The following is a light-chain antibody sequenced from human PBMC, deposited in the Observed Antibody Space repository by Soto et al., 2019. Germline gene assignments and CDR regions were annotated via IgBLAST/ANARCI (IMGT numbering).Light chain of an antibody. V-gene: IGLV1-40*01. CDR3: SSYTSSSAWV. CDR2: EVS. Sequence: QAVVTQPPSVSGAPGQRVTISCTGSTSNIGAGYDVHWYQQLPGTAPKLLIYEVSNRPSGVSNRFSGSKSGNTASLTISGLQAEDETDYYCSSYTSSSAWVFGGGTKLTVL. J-gene: IGLJ3*02. CDR1: TSNIGAGYD.